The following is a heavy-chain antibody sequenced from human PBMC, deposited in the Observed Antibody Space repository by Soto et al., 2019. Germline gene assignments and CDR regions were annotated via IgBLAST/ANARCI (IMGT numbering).Heavy chain of an antibody. D-gene: IGHD5-12*01. J-gene: IGHJ6*01. Sequence: SQTLSLTCTPSRRTISSYYCSSSRPTPGKGLEWIGYIYYSGRSTYNPSLKCRVSMSVETSKNQFSLKLSSVPAADTAVYYCGRGIRWLQLHCWGQETMV. V-gene: IGHV4-59*01. CDR3: GRGIRWLQLHC. CDR2: IYYSGRS. CDR1: RRTISSYY.